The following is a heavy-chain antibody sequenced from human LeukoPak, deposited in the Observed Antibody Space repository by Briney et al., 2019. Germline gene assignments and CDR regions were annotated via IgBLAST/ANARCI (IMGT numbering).Heavy chain of an antibody. CDR1: GFTFSSYE. CDR2: ISSSGSTI. J-gene: IGHJ6*04. D-gene: IGHD5-18*01. CDR3: ARVGAQGTWIQLWFYMDV. V-gene: IGHV3-48*03. Sequence: PGGSLRLSCAASGFTFSSYEMNWVRQAPGKGLEWVSYISSSGSTIYYADSVKGRFTISRDNAKNTLYLQMNSLRAEDTAVYYCARVGAQGTWIQLWFYMDVWGKGTTVTVSS.